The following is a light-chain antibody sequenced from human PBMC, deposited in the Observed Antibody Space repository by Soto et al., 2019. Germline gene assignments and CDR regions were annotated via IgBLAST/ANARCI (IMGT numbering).Light chain of an antibody. CDR1: DSNIGSTA. CDR3: AEWYDDLHVWL. J-gene: IGLJ2*01. V-gene: IGLV1-44*01. Sequence: QSVLTQPPSVSATPGQGVTLSCSGGDSNIGSTAVNWYQQVPGTDPKLLIYSSNQSPSGVPDRISGSKSGTSASLAISGLQSEDEADYYCAEWYDDLHVWLFGGGTKLTVL. CDR2: SSN.